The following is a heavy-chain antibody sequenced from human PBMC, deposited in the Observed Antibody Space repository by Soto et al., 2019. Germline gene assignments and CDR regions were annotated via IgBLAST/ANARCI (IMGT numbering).Heavy chain of an antibody. D-gene: IGHD4-17*01. CDR2: ISNSGGST. CDR1: TFTFSSYA. CDR3: AKDYYGDSVGFQH. V-gene: IGHV3-23*01. J-gene: IGHJ1*01. Sequence: PGGSLRLSCAASTFTFSSYAMSWVRQAPGKGLEWVSGISNSGGSTYYADSVKGRFTISRDNSKNKLYLQMNSLRAEDTAVYYCAKDYYGDSVGFQHWGQGTLVTVSS.